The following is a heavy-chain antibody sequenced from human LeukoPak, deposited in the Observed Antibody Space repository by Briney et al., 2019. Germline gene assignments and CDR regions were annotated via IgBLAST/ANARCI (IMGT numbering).Heavy chain of an antibody. J-gene: IGHJ4*02. CDR1: GFTFSSYA. CDR2: ISGSGGST. CDR3: AKRSRGIAVAGHFDY. V-gene: IGHV3-23*01. D-gene: IGHD6-19*01. Sequence: GGSLRLSCAASGFTFSSYAMSWVRQAPGKGLEWVSAISGSGGSTYYAGSVKGRFTISRDNSKNTLYLQMNSLRAEDTAVYYCAKRSRGIAVAGHFDYWGQGTLVTVSS.